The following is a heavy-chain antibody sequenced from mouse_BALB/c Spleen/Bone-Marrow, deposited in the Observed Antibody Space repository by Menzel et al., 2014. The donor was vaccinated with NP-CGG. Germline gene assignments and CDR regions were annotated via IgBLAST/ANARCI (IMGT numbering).Heavy chain of an antibody. CDR1: GFNIKDTY. CDR3: ASYVYGYYFDY. J-gene: IGHJ2*01. V-gene: IGHV14-3*02. CDR2: IDPANDNT. Sequence: EVKLMESGAELVKPGASVKLSCTASGFNIKDTYIHWVKQRPEQGLEWIGRIDPANDNTKYYSKFQGKATITADTSSSTAYLQLSSLTSEDTAVYYCASYVYGYYFDYWGQGTTLTVSS. D-gene: IGHD2-2*01.